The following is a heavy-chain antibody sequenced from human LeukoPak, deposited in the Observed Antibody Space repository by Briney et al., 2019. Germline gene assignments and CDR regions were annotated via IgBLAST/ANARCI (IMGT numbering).Heavy chain of an antibody. J-gene: IGHJ4*02. CDR2: IYHSGTT. CDR3: ARDLTGRDFDY. CDR1: GYSISSGYY. Sequence: PSETLSLTCTVSGYSISSGYYWGWIRQPPGKGLEWIGSIYHSGTTYYTPSLKSRVTISVDTSKNQFSLKLSSLAAADTAVYYCARDLTGRDFDYWGQGTLVTVSS. V-gene: IGHV4-38-2*02. D-gene: IGHD1-26*01.